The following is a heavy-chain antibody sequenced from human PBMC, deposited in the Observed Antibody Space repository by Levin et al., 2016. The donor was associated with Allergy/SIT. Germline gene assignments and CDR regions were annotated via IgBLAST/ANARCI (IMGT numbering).Heavy chain of an antibody. CDR3: VVGMAITRAA. V-gene: IGHV3-48*03. J-gene: IGHJ4*02. CDR2: IDSSGRTI. D-gene: IGHD1-14*01. Sequence: WIRPAPRKGLEWISYIDSSGRTIYYADSVRGRFIISRDNAKNSLYLQMDSLRAEDTAFYYCVVGMAITRAAWGQGTLVTVSS.